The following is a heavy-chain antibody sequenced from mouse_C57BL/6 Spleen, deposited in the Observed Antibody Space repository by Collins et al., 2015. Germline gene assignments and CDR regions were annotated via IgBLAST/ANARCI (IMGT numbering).Heavy chain of an antibody. CDR1: GFTFSSYG. J-gene: IGHJ4*01. D-gene: IGHD2-3*01. CDR2: INSNGGST. Sequence: EVKLVESGGGLVQPGGSLKLSCAASGFTFSSYGMSWVRQTPDKRLELVATINSNGGSTYYPDSVKGRFTISRDNAKNTLYLQMSSLKSEDTAMYYCARDGYSDAMDYWGQGTSVTVSS. V-gene: IGHV5-6-3*01. CDR3: ARDGYSDAMDY.